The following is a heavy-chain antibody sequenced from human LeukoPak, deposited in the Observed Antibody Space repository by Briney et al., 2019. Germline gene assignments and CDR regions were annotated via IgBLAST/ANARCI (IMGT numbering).Heavy chain of an antibody. D-gene: IGHD6-19*01. CDR2: IYYSGST. V-gene: IGHV4-30-4*08. Sequence: SETLSLTCAVHGASFSLYHWSWIRQPPGKGLEWIGYIYYSGSTYYNPSLKSRVTISVDTSKNQFSLKLSSVTAADTAVYYCARDKWLGYNYYYYYMDVWGKGTTVTVSS. CDR3: ARDKWLGYNYYYYYMDV. CDR1: GASFSLYH. J-gene: IGHJ6*03.